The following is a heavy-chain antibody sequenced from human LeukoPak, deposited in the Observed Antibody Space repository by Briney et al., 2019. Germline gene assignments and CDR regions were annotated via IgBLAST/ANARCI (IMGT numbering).Heavy chain of an antibody. D-gene: IGHD2-15*01. CDR1: GFTFSDYW. CDR2: LNSDGSST. J-gene: IGHJ4*02. V-gene: IGHV3-74*01. Sequence: PGGSLRLSCAASGFTFSDYWMHWVRQAPGKGLVWVSRLNSDGSSTTYADSVKGRFTISRDNAKNTLYLQMNSLRADDTAVYYCARVGNGRSWDYWGQGTLVSVSS. CDR3: ARVGNGRSWDY.